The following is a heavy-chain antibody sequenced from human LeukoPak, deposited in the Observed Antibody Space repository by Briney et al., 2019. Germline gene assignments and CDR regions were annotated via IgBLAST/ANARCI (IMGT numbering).Heavy chain of an antibody. CDR2: ISSSSSTI. D-gene: IGHD3-22*01. CDR3: ARALFYDSSGYYY. Sequence: PGGSLRLSCAASGFTFSSYSMNWVRQAPGKGLEWVSYISSSSSTIYYADSVKGRFTISRDNAKNSLYLQMNSLRAEDTAVYYCARALFYDSSGYYYWGQGTLVTVPS. J-gene: IGHJ4*02. CDR1: GFTFSSYS. V-gene: IGHV3-48*01.